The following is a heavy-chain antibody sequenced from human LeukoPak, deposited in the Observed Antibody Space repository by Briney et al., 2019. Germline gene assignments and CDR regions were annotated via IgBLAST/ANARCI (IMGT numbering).Heavy chain of an antibody. D-gene: IGHD6-6*01. V-gene: IGHV1-18*01. CDR2: ISAYNGNT. CDR1: GYTFTSYG. J-gene: IGHJ6*03. Sequence: ASVKVSCKASGYTFTSYGISWVRQAPGQGLEWMGWISAYNGNTNYAQKLQGRVTMTTDTSTGTAYMELRSLRSDDTAVYYCARGIAARRGGQHMDVWGKGTTVTVSS. CDR3: ARGIAARRGGQHMDV.